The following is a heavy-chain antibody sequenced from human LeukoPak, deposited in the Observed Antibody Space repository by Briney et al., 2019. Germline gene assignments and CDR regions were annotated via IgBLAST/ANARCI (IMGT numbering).Heavy chain of an antibody. D-gene: IGHD4-17*01. CDR2: ISGSGSYI. CDR1: GFPFSNYW. J-gene: IGHJ3*01. V-gene: IGHV3-21*01. Sequence: GGSLRLSCAGSGFPFSNYWMAWVRQAPGKGLEWVSSISGSGSYIHYADSMKGRFTISRDNAKKSVYLHMSRLRAEDTAVYYCARGLGSGDYVANAFDFWGRGTTVSVS. CDR3: ARGLGSGDYVANAFDF.